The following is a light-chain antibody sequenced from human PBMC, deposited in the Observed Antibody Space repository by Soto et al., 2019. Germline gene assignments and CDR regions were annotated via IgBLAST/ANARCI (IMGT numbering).Light chain of an antibody. Sequence: EIVLTQSPATLSLSPGERATLSCRASQTFSSHLAWYQQKPGQAPRLLIYDASKMATGIPARFSGSGSGTDLNLTISSLEPEDFAVYYCQQRSNWPPVITFGQGTRLEIK. J-gene: IGKJ5*01. V-gene: IGKV3-11*01. CDR1: QTFSSH. CDR3: QQRSNWPPVIT. CDR2: DAS.